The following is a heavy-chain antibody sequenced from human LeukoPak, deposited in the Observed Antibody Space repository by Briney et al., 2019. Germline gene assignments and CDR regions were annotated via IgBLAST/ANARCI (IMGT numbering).Heavy chain of an antibody. CDR1: GGSFSGYY. CDR3: AREGTAFDY. Sequence: SETLSLTCAVYGGSFSGYYWSWIRQPPGKGLEWIGEINHSGSTNYNPSLKNRVTISVDTSKNQFSLKLSSVTVADTAVYYCAREGTAFDYWGQGTLVTVSS. V-gene: IGHV4-34*01. CDR2: INHSGST. J-gene: IGHJ4*02.